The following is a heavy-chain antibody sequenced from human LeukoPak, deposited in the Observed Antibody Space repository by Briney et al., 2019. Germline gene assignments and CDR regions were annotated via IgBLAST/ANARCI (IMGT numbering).Heavy chain of an antibody. D-gene: IGHD3-10*01. J-gene: IGHJ1*01. Sequence: KHGESLKISCKGSGYSFTSYWIAWVRQMPGKGLEWMGIIYPGDSDTRYSPSFQGQVTISVDKSVSAAYLQWSSLKASDTAMYFCATYAGSYFKYFQHWGQGTLVTVSS. CDR2: IYPGDSDT. CDR1: GYSFTSYW. V-gene: IGHV5-51*01. CDR3: ATYAGSYFKYFQH.